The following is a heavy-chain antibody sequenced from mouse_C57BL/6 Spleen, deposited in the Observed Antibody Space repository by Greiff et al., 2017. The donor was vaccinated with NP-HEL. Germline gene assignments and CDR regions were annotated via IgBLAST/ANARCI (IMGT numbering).Heavy chain of an antibody. CDR3: ARRDDYDGPWFAY. CDR2: ISGGGGNT. Sequence: EVQRVESGGGLVKPGGSLKLSCAASGFTFSSYTMSWVRQTPEKRLEWVATISGGGGNTYYPDSVKGRFTISRDNAKNTLYLQMSSLRSEDTALYYCARRDDYDGPWFAYWGQGTLVTVSA. V-gene: IGHV5-9*01. CDR1: GFTFSSYT. J-gene: IGHJ3*01. D-gene: IGHD2-4*01.